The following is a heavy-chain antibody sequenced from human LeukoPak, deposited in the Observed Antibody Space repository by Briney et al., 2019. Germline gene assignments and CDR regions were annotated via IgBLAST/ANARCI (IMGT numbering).Heavy chain of an antibody. V-gene: IGHV1-2*02. D-gene: IGHD2-21*02. CDR3: ARVNVVVTAGYYYYYMDV. CDR2: INPNRGGT. J-gene: IGHJ6*03. Sequence: ASVKVSCTASGYTFTGYYMHWVRQAPGRGLEWMGWINPNRGGTNYAQKFQGKVTMTRDTSISTAYMELSRLRSDDTAVYYCARVNVVVTAGYYYYYMDVWGKGPTVTVSS. CDR1: GYTFTGYY.